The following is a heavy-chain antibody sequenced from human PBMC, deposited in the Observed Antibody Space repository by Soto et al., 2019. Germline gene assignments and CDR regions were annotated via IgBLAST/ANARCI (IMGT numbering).Heavy chain of an antibody. CDR1: GGSISSSSYY. D-gene: IGHD1-26*01. V-gene: IGHV4-39*01. CDR3: ARLRIVGATRNFDY. J-gene: IGHJ4*02. CDR2: IYYSGST. Sequence: PSETLSLTCTVSGGSISSSSYYWGWIRQPPGKGLEWIGSIYYSGSTYYNPSLKSRVTISVDTSKNQFSLKLSSVTAADTAVYYCARLRIVGATRNFDYWGQGTLVTVSS.